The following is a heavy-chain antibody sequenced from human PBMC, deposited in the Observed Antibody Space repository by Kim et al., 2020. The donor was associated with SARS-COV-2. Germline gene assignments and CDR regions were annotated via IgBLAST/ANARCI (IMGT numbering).Heavy chain of an antibody. CDR3: ARGRGMAV. J-gene: IGHJ6*02. CDR2: IEEDGGEK. CDR1: GFTFSSYW. V-gene: IGHV3-7*01. Sequence: GGSLRLSCAASGFTFSSYWMSWVRQAPGQGLEWVANIEEDGGEKYYVDSVKGRFAISRDNAKNSLYLQMNSLRAEDTAVYYCARGRGMAVWGQGTTVTVSS.